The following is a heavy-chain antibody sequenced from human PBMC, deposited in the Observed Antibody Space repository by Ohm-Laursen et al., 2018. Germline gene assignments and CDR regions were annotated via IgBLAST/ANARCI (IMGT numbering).Heavy chain of an antibody. J-gene: IGHJ5*02. Sequence: SLRLSCTASGFTFSSYEMNWVRQAPGKGLECISYITTSGSTIYYADSVKGRFTISRDNAKNSLYLQMNSLRAEDTALYHCARTGNYYDSSGYSGWFDHWGQGTLVTVSS. V-gene: IGHV3-48*03. CDR2: ITTSGSTI. D-gene: IGHD3-22*01. CDR3: ARTGNYYDSSGYSGWFDH. CDR1: GFTFSSYE.